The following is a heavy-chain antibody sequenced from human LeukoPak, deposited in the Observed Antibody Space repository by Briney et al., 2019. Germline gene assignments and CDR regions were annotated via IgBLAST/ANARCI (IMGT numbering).Heavy chain of an antibody. J-gene: IGHJ4*02. CDR2: IYYSGSTNSGST. CDR3: ARGAAGTTYGYFDY. V-gene: IGHV4-59*01. Sequence: SETLSLTCIVSGGSISSYYWSWIRHPPGKGLEWIGYIYYSGSTNSGSTNYNPSLKSRVTISVDTSKKQFSLGLSSVTAADTAVYYCARGAAGTTYGYFDYWGQGTLVTVSS. CDR1: GGSISSYY. D-gene: IGHD6-13*01.